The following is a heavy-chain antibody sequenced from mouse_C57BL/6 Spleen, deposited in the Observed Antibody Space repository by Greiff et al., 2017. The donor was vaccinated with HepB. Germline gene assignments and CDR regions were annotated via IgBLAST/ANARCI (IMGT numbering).Heavy chain of an antibody. Sequence: QVQLKQPGAELVRPGSSVKLSCKASGYTFTSYWMDWVKQRPGQGLEWIGNIYPSDSETHYNQKFKDKATLTVDKSSSTAYMQLSSLTSEDSAVYYCARRGHYYGWYYFDYWGQGTTLTVSS. V-gene: IGHV1-61*01. D-gene: IGHD1-2*01. CDR1: GYTFTSYW. CDR3: ARRGHYYGWYYFDY. CDR2: IYPSDSET. J-gene: IGHJ2*01.